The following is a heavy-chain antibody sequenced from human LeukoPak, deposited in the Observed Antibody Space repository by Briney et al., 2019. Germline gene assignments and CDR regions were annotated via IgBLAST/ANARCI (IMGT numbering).Heavy chain of an antibody. CDR2: INPSGGST. CDR1: GYTFTSYY. D-gene: IGHD3-22*01. CDR3: ASGAHVRVYDSSAYYGHY. Sequence: ASVKVSCKASGYTFTSYYMLWVRQAPGQGLEWMGIINPSGGSTSYAQKFQGRVTMTRDMSTSTVYMELSSLRSEDTALYYCASGAHVRVYDSSAYYGHYWGQGTLVTVSS. J-gene: IGHJ4*02. V-gene: IGHV1-46*01.